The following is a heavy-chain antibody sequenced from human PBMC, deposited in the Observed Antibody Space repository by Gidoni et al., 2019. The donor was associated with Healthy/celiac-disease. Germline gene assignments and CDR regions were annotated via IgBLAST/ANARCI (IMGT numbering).Heavy chain of an antibody. CDR2: IWYDGSNK. Sequence: QVQLVESGGGVVQPGRSLRLSCAASGFTFSSYGMHWVRQAPGKGLEWVAVIWYDGSNKYYADSVKGRFTISRDNSKNTLYLQMNSLRAEDTAVYYCARETAVLGIGMTGNWFDPWGQGTLVTVSS. CDR1: GFTFSSYG. J-gene: IGHJ5*02. V-gene: IGHV3-33*01. CDR3: ARETAVLGIGMTGNWFDP. D-gene: IGHD2-8*02.